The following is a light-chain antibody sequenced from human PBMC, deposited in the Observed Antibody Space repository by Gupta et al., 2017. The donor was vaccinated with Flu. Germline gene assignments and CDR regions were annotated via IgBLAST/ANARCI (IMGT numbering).Light chain of an antibody. Sequence: PTSFSASTGDRVTITCRASQGISSYLAWYQQKPGKAPKLLIYAASTLQSGVPSRFSGSGSGTDFTLTISCLQSEDFATYYCQQDDSYPRTFGQGTKVEIK. J-gene: IGKJ1*01. CDR2: AAS. V-gene: IGKV1-8*01. CDR1: QGISSY. CDR3: QQDDSYPRT.